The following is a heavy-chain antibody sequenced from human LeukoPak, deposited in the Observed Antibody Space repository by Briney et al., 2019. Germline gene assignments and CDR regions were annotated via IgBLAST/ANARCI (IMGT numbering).Heavy chain of an antibody. D-gene: IGHD3-10*01. J-gene: IGHJ4*02. CDR3: RFFGEPRDH. Sequence: PGGSLRLSCAGSGFTFRNYAMRWVRQAPGKGLEWVSDISGSGGNTYYADSVKGRFTISRDNSKSTLYLQMNSLRAEDTALYYCRFFGEPRDHWDQGVLVTVSS. V-gene: IGHV3-23*01. CDR2: ISGSGGNT. CDR1: GFTFRNYA.